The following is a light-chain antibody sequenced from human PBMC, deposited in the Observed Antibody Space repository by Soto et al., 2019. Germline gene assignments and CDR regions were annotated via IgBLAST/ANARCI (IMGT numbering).Light chain of an antibody. V-gene: IGKV3-15*01. CDR3: QQYNNWPQT. J-gene: IGKJ1*01. Sequence: TPSPATLSLSAGERDTLSCSASQSVSSYLAWYLQKPGQASRLLIYGASTRATGIPARCSGSGSGTEFTLTISSLQSEDFAVYDCQQYNNWPQTFGQGTKVDIK. CDR1: QSVSSY. CDR2: GAS.